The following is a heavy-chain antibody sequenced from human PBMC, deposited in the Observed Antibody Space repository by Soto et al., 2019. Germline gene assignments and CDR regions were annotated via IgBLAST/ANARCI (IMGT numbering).Heavy chain of an antibody. CDR1: GGSFSGYY. CDR2: INHSGST. Sequence: PSETLSLTCAVYGGSFSGYYWGWIRQPPGKGLEWIGEINHSGSTNYNPSLKSRVTISVDTSKNQFSLKLSSVTAADTAVYYCARGLGYQLLSQNYYYYMDVWGKGTTVTVSS. CDR3: ARGLGYQLLSQNYYYYMDV. V-gene: IGHV4-34*01. J-gene: IGHJ6*03. D-gene: IGHD2-2*01.